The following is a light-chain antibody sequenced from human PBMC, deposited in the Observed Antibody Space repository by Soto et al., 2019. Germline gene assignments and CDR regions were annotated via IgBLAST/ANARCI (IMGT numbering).Light chain of an antibody. CDR1: QSVSRY. J-gene: IGKJ1*01. CDR3: QQYGISPRT. CDR2: DTS. Sequence: EIVLTESQATLSLSPGERATLSCRASQSVSRYLAWYQQRPGQAPRLLIYDTSNRVTGIPDRFSGSGSGTDFTLTISRLEPEDFAVYYCQQYGISPRTFGQGTKVDI. V-gene: IGKV3-20*01.